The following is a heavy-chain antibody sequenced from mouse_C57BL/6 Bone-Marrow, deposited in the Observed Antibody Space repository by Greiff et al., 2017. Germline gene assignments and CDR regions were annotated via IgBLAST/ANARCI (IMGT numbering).Heavy chain of an antibody. V-gene: IGHV5-17*01. CDR2: ISSGSSTI. CDR3: ARTGFAY. J-gene: IGHJ3*01. CDR1: GFTFSDYG. Sequence: EVQLVESGGGLVKPGGSLKLSCAASGFTFSDYGMHWVRQAPEKGLEWVAYISSGSSTIYYADTVKGRFTISRDNAKNTLYLPMTSLRSADTSMYYCARTGFAYWGQGTLVTVSA.